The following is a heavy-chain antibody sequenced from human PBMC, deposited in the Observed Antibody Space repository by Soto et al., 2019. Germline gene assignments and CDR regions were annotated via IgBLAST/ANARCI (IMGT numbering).Heavy chain of an antibody. CDR2: ISQTGGTS. V-gene: IGHV3-23*01. J-gene: IGHJ1*01. Sequence: GGSLRLSCVTSGFDFKTYAMTWIRHIPGKGLQWVSTISQTGGTSYYVDSVRGRFAISRDNSDNVLFLQMDALRIEDTAMYYCARSLEDYSTNNFYDPWGQGTLVTVSS. CDR1: GFDFKTYA. CDR3: ARSLEDYSTNNFYDP. D-gene: IGHD3-3*01.